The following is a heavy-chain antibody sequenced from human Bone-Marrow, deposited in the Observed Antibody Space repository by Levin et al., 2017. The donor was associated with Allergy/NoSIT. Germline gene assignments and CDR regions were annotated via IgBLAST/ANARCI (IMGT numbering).Heavy chain of an antibody. V-gene: IGHV4-59*01. CDR2: ISNNGRT. J-gene: IGHJ4*02. CDR1: GGSIRDYY. D-gene: IGHD5-12*01. Sequence: SQTLSLTCSVSGGSIRDYYWNWIRQPPGKGLQWIAYISNNGRTNYNPSLKSRVTTSVDTSTNQFSLKLSAVTAADTAVYYCARGQRGYAPLSIFDYWGQGTLVPVSS. CDR3: ARGQRGYAPLSIFDY.